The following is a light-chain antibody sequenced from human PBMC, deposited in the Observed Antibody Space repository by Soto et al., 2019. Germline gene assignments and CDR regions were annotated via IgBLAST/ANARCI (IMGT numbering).Light chain of an antibody. CDR1: SSDVGSYNL. Sequence: QSALTQPASVSGSPGQSITISCTGTSSDVGSYNLVSWYQQHPGKAPKLMIYEVSKRPSGVSNRFSGSKSGNTASLTISGLQAEVEADYYCCSYAGSSTSGVVFGGGTKLTVL. J-gene: IGLJ2*01. CDR3: CSYAGSSTSGVV. CDR2: EVS. V-gene: IGLV2-23*02.